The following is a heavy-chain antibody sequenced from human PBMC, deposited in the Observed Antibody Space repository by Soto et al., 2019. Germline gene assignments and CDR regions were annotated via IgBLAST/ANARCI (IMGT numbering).Heavy chain of an antibody. CDR3: AREYITNVVVPPGY. D-gene: IGHD2-2*01. CDR1: GFTFSDFY. Sequence: QVQLVESGGGLVKPGGSLRLSCAASGFTFSDFYMTWIRQAPGKGLEWVAYISSSGSTIFYADSVKGRFTISRDNANNSLFVEMGSLRAEGTAVYYCAREYITNVVVPPGYWGQGTLVIVSS. V-gene: IGHV3-11*01. J-gene: IGHJ4*02. CDR2: ISSSGSTI.